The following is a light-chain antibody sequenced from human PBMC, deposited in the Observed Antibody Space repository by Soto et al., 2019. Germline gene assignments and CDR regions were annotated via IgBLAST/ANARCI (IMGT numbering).Light chain of an antibody. CDR1: QGVGRF. Sequence: EIVLTQSPATLSLSPGERADLSCRASQGVGRFLAWYQQKPGQAPRLLIYDASNRATGIPARFSGSGSETDFTLVIDNLEPEDFAVYYCQQRSGWPLTFGGGTKVEIK. CDR2: DAS. J-gene: IGKJ4*01. V-gene: IGKV3-11*01. CDR3: QQRSGWPLT.